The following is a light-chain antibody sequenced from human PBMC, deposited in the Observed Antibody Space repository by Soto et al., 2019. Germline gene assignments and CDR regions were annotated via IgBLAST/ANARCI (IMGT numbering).Light chain of an antibody. CDR1: QSVVDSY. Sequence: EIVLTQSPGTLSLSPGERVTLSCRASQSVVDSYLAWYQQKPGQAPRLLIHGASWRATAIPDRFTGSGSGTDFTLTISRLEPEDFAVYYCQQYGNSPTFGQGTKVDIK. V-gene: IGKV3-20*01. CDR2: GAS. CDR3: QQYGNSPT. J-gene: IGKJ1*01.